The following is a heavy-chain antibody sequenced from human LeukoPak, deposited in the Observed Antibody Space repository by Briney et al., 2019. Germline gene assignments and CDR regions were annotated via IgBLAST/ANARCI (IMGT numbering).Heavy chain of an antibody. CDR1: GFTFSSYS. J-gene: IGHJ1*01. V-gene: IGHV3-21*01. D-gene: IGHD3-3*01. Sequence: GGSLRLSCAASGFTFSSYSMNWVRQAPGKGLEWVSSISSSSSYIYYADSVEGRFTISRDNAKNSLYLQMNSLRAEDTAVYYCARDGITIFGVVIHAEYFQHWGQGTLVTVSS. CDR2: ISSSSSYI. CDR3: ARDGITIFGVVIHAEYFQH.